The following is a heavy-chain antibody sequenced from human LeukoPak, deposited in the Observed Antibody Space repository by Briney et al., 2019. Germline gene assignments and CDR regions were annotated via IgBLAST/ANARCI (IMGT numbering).Heavy chain of an antibody. CDR2: INPSGGST. CDR3: ARDGWCSSTSCDIDYYYGMDV. J-gene: IGHJ6*02. Sequence: GASVKVSCKASGYTFTSYYMHWVRQAPGQGLEWMGVINPSGGSTSYAQKFQGRVTMTRDTSTSTVYMELSSLRSEDTAVYYCARDGWCSSTSCDIDYYYGMDVWGQGTTVTVSS. CDR1: GYTFTSYY. V-gene: IGHV1-46*01. D-gene: IGHD2-2*02.